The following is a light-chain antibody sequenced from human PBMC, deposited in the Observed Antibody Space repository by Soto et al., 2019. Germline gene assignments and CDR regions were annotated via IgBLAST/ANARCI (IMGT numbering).Light chain of an antibody. CDR3: KSYAGSNTYV. CDR1: SSDVGGYDY. V-gene: IGLV2-14*01. Sequence: QSVLTQPASVSGSPGQSITISCTGTSSDVGGYDYVSWYQLHPGKAPKLMIFEVSNRPSGVSYRFSGSKSGNTASLTISGLQAEDEADYFCKSYAGSNTYVFGSGTKVTVL. CDR2: EVS. J-gene: IGLJ1*01.